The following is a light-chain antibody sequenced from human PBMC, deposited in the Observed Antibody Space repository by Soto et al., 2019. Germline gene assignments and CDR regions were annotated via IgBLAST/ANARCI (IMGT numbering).Light chain of an antibody. Sequence: EIVLTQSPGTLSLSPGETATLSCRASQSLTSYLAWYQQKPGQAPRLLIYGASSRATGIPDRFSGSGSGTDFTLTISRLEPEDFAVYYCQQYGSSPRTFGQGTKVEIK. CDR1: QSLTSY. CDR2: GAS. J-gene: IGKJ1*01. CDR3: QQYGSSPRT. V-gene: IGKV3-20*01.